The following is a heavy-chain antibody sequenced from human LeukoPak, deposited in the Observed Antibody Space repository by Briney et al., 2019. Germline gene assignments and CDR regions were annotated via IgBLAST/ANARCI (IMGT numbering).Heavy chain of an antibody. V-gene: IGHV1-69*13. CDR1: GGTFSSYA. D-gene: IGHD2-2*01. Sequence: RASVKVSCKASGGTFSSYAISWVRQAPGQRLEWMGGIIPISGTANYAQKFQDRITITADESTSTAYMELSSLRSEDTAVYYCATYCSSTSCYIWGYYFDYWGQGTLVTVSS. J-gene: IGHJ4*02. CDR3: ATYCSSTSCYIWGYYFDY. CDR2: IIPISGTA.